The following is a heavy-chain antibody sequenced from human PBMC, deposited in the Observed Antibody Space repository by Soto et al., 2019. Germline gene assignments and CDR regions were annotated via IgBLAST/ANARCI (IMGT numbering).Heavy chain of an antibody. Sequence: GGSLRLSCAASGFTVSSNYMSWVRQAPGKGLEWVSVIYSGGSTYYADSVKGRFTISRDNSKNTLYLQMNSLRAEDTAVYYCASHPNLYSGYDFGAFDIWGQGTMVTVSS. CDR3: ASHPNLYSGYDFGAFDI. CDR1: GFTVSSNY. J-gene: IGHJ3*02. D-gene: IGHD5-12*01. CDR2: IYSGGST. V-gene: IGHV3-66*04.